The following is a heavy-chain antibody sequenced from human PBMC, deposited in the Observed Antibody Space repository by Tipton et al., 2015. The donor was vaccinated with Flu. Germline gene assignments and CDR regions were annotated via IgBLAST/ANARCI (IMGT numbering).Heavy chain of an antibody. CDR1: GGSFSGDY. D-gene: IGHD5-12*01. CDR2: INHSGST. Sequence: TLSLTCAVYGGSFSGDYWSWIRQPPGKGREWIGEINHSGSTNYNPSLKSRVTISVDTSKNQFSLKLSSVTAADTAVYYCARVVVATRNFDYWGQGTLVTVSS. V-gene: IGHV4-34*01. J-gene: IGHJ4*02. CDR3: ARVVVATRNFDY.